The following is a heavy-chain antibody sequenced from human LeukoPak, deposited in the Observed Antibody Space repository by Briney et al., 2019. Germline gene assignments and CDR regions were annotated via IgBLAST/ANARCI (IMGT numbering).Heavy chain of an antibody. CDR3: ARDLDIVVVTATRKNGVYFDY. CDR2: TYYRSKWYN. V-gene: IGHV6-1*01. CDR1: GDSVSSNSAA. Sequence: SQTLSLTCAISGDSVSSNSAAWNWIRQSPSRGLEWLGRTYYRSKWYNDYAVSVKSRITINPDTSKNQFSLQLNSVTPEDTAVYYCARDLDIVVVTATRKNGVYFDYWGQGTLVTVSS. J-gene: IGHJ4*02. D-gene: IGHD2-21*02.